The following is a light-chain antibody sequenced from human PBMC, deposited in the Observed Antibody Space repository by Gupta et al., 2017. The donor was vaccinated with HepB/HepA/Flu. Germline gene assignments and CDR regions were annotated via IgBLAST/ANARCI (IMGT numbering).Light chain of an antibody. J-gene: IGKJ5*01. CDR3: QHGDNLPIT. Sequence: DIELTQPPSSLSASVRDRVTISCQASQDINNYLSWYQQGPGKAPKLLISDVSNLEAGAPSRFSGSGSGTDFTFTISSLQPEDIAKYYCQHGDNLPITCGQGTRLEIK. CDR2: DVS. V-gene: IGKV1-33*01. CDR1: QDINNY.